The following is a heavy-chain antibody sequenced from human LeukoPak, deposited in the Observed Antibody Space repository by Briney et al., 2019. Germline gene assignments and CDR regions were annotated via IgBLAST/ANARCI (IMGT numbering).Heavy chain of an antibody. J-gene: IGHJ4*02. Sequence: ASVKVSCKASGYTFSNYEIHWVRQAPGQSLEWMGGINGGNGDTKYSHELQERVTFSRDTSANTAYMELSSLRSEDMAVYYRTLYNFWGQGTLVTVSS. CDR1: GYTFSNYE. CDR2: INGGNGDT. D-gene: IGHD3/OR15-3a*01. CDR3: TLYNF. V-gene: IGHV1-3*03.